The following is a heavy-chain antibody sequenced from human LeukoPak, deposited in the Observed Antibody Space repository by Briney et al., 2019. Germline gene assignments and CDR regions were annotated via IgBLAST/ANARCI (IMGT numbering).Heavy chain of an antibody. CDR3: ARGEMATIFL. J-gene: IGHJ4*02. Sequence: PSETLSLTCTVSGGSISSYYWSWIRQPAGKGLEWIGYIYYSGSTNYNPSLKSRVTISLDPSKSQFSLKLNSVTAADTAVYFCARGEMATIFLWGQGTLVTVSS. D-gene: IGHD5-24*01. V-gene: IGHV4-59*01. CDR2: IYYSGST. CDR1: GGSISSYY.